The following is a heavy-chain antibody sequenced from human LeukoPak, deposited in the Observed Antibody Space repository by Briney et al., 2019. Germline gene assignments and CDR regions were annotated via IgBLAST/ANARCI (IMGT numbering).Heavy chain of an antibody. V-gene: IGHV3-30*02. D-gene: IGHD6-19*01. J-gene: IGHJ4*02. CDR1: GFTFSSYG. Sequence: GGSLRLSCAAPGFTFSSYGMHWVRQAPGKGLEWVAFIRYDGSNKYYADTVKGRFTISRDNSKNTLYLQMNSLRAEDTAVYYYAKGIAVAGIYYFDYWGQGTLVTVSS. CDR3: AKGIAVAGIYYFDY. CDR2: IRYDGSNK.